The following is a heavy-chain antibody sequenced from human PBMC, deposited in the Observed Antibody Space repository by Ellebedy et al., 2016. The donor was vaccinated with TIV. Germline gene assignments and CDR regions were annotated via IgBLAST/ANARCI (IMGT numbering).Heavy chain of an antibody. CDR3: ASGRQLGRYYFDY. D-gene: IGHD6-13*01. Sequence: PGGSLRLSCAASGLNFSTSAMHWVRQAPGKGLEWVAAIWYDGTTEYYVESVKGRFTISRDNSKNTVYVQMDSLRAEDSAVYYCASGRQLGRYYFDYWGQGTLVTVSS. CDR2: IWYDGTTE. J-gene: IGHJ4*02. CDR1: GLNFSTSA. V-gene: IGHV3-33*01.